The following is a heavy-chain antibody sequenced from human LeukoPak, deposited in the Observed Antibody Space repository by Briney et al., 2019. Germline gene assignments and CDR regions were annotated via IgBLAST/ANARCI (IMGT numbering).Heavy chain of an antibody. CDR1: GGSISSYY. V-gene: IGHV4-59*01. CDR2: IYYSGST. D-gene: IGHD2-2*02. J-gene: IGHJ4*02. Sequence: SETLSLTCTVSGGSISSYYWSCIRQPPGKGLEWTGYIYYSGSTNYNPSLKSRVTISVDTSKNQFSLKLSSVTAADTAVYYCARGANTLGYWGQGTLVTVSS. CDR3: ARGANTLGY.